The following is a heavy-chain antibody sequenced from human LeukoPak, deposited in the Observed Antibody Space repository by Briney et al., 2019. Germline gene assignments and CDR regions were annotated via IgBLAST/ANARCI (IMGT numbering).Heavy chain of an antibody. D-gene: IGHD3-3*01. V-gene: IGHV1-18*01. J-gene: IGHJ6*02. CDR3: ARGLVRFLEWLPSYYYYGMDV. CDR2: ISAYNGNT. Sequence: ASVKVSCKASGGTFSSYAISWVRQAPGQGLEWMGWISAYNGNTNYAQKLQGRVTMTTDTSTSTAYMELRSLRSDDTAVYYCARGLVRFLEWLPSYYYYGMDVWGQGTTVTVSS. CDR1: GGTFSSYA.